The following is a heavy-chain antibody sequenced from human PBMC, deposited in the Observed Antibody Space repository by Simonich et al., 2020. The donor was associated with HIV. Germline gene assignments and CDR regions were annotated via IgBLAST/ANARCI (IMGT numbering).Heavy chain of an antibody. D-gene: IGHD1-26*01. CDR3: ATAAASHSGSYGGYYYYGMDV. CDR2: INHSGRT. V-gene: IGHV4-34*01. J-gene: IGHJ6*02. Sequence: QVQLQQWGAGLLKPSETLSLTCAVYGGSFSGYYWSWIRQPPGKGLEWIGEINHSGRTNDTPALKSRVTISVDKSKNQFSLKVNSVTAADTAVYYCATAAASHSGSYGGYYYYGMDVWGQGTTVTVSS. CDR1: GGSFSGYY.